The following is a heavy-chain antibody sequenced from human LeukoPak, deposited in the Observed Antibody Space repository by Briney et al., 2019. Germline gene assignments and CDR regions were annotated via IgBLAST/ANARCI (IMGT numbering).Heavy chain of an antibody. D-gene: IGHD6-13*01. CDR3: AREGLYSSSSDFDY. Sequence: GASVKVSCKASGYTFTGYYLHWVRQGPGQGLQWMGYLNPKTGDTKYTQKLQGRVTMTRDTSISTAYMELSGLTSDDTAMYYCAREGLYSSSSDFDYWGQGTLVTVSS. V-gene: IGHV1-2*02. CDR1: GYTFTGYY. CDR2: LNPKTGDT. J-gene: IGHJ4*02.